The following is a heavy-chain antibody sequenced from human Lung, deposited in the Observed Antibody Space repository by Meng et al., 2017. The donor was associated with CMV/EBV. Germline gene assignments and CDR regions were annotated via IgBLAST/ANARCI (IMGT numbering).Heavy chain of an antibody. CDR2: ISFSGTTM. D-gene: IGHD3-22*01. J-gene: IGHJ4*02. Sequence: SLKISXAASGFTFSDYSLNWVRQAPGKGLEWISYISFSGTTMYYADSVKGRFTISRDYAKNSLYLQMNSLRAEDTAVYYCARNWGYNDGTSYYWGMFDYWGQGTLVTVSS. CDR1: GFTFSDYS. CDR3: ARNWGYNDGTSYYWGMFDY. V-gene: IGHV3-48*04.